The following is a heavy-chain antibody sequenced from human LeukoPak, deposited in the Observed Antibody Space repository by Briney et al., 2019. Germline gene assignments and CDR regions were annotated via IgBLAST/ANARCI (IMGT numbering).Heavy chain of an antibody. CDR1: GFTVSSNY. D-gene: IGHD4-17*01. Sequence: NPGGSLRLSCAASGFTVSSNYMSWVRQAPGKGLEWVSSISSSSSYIYYADSVKGRFTISRDNAKNSLYLQMNSLRAEDTAVYYCAREGYTVTRSPSYFDYWGQGTLVTVSS. CDR3: AREGYTVTRSPSYFDY. CDR2: ISSSSSYI. J-gene: IGHJ4*02. V-gene: IGHV3-21*01.